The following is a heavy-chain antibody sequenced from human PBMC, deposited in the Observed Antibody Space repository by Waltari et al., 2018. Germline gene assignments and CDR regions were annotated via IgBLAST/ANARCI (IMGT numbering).Heavy chain of an antibody. J-gene: IGHJ5*02. CDR1: GYSISSGYY. V-gene: IGHV4-38-2*01. D-gene: IGHD6-6*01. CDR3: ARGSVAAPEWWFDP. Sequence: QVQLQESGPGLVKPSETLSLTCAVSGYSISSGYYWGWIRQPPGKGLEWIGSSYHSGSTYYYPSLKSRGTISVDTSKNQFSRKLSSVTAADTAVYYCARGSVAAPEWWFDPWGQGTLVTVSS. CDR2: SYHSGST.